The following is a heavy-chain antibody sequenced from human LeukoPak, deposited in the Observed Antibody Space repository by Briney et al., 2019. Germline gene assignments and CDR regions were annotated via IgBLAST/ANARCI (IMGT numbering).Heavy chain of an antibody. CDR3: ARFSDRDAFDI. J-gene: IGHJ3*02. V-gene: IGHV1-46*01. CDR2: INPSGGST. Sequence: ASVKVSCKASGYTFTSCYMHWVRQAPGQGLEWMGIINPSGGSTSYAQRFQCIVTMTRDTSTSTVYMELSSLRSEDTAVYYCARFSDRDAFDIWSQGRMVTVSS. D-gene: IGHD2/OR15-2a*01. CDR1: GYTFTSCY.